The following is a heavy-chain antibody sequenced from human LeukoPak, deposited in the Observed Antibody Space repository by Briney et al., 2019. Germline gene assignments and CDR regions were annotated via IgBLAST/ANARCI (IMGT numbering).Heavy chain of an antibody. CDR2: MNPNSGNT. V-gene: IGHV1-8*02. D-gene: IGHD2-15*01. CDR1: GYTFTIYY. CDR3: ARSLLEGYCSGGTCFSGVYYGMDV. Sequence: GASVKVSCKASGYTFTIYYMHWARQVTGQGLEWMGWMNPNSGNTGYAREFQGRVTMTWNSSISTAYMDLNSLRSEDTAVYYCARSLLEGYCSGGTCFSGVYYGMDVWGQGTTVTVSS. J-gene: IGHJ6*02.